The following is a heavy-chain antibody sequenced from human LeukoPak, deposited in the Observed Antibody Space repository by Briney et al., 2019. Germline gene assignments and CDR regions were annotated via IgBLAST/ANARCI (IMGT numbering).Heavy chain of an antibody. V-gene: IGHV1-18*01. J-gene: IGHJ5*02. Sequence: ASVKVSCKASGYTFTSYGISWVRQAPGQGLEWMGWISAYNGNTNYAQKLQGRVTMTTDTSTSTAYMELSSLRSEDTAVYYCARSHSSGNWFDPWGQGTLVTVSS. D-gene: IGHD6-19*01. CDR2: ISAYNGNT. CDR1: GYTFTSYG. CDR3: ARSHSSGNWFDP.